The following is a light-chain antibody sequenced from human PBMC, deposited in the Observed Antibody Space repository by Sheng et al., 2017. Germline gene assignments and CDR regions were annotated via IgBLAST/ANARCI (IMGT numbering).Light chain of an antibody. CDR1: QSISNY. CDR2: GAS. Sequence: DIQMTQSPSSLSASVGDRVTITCRASQSISNYLNWYQQKPGKAPNLLIYGASSLQSGVPHQGSXAVDLGQISLSTISSLQPEDFATYYCQQSYSTPLTFGGGTKVEIK. CDR3: QQSYSTPLT. V-gene: IGKV1-39*01. J-gene: IGKJ4*01.